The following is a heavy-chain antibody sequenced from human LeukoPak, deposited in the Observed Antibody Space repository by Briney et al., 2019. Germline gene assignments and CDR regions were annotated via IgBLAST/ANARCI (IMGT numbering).Heavy chain of an antibody. Sequence: PGGSLRLSCAASAFTFSTYAMHWVRQAPGKGLEWVAVISYDGSNKYYADSVKGRFTISRDNSRNTLYLQMNSLRAEDTAVYYCAGDGDGFDPWGQGTLVTVSS. CDR2: ISYDGSNK. V-gene: IGHV3-30-3*01. CDR3: AGDGDGFDP. D-gene: IGHD2-21*01. J-gene: IGHJ5*02. CDR1: AFTFSTYA.